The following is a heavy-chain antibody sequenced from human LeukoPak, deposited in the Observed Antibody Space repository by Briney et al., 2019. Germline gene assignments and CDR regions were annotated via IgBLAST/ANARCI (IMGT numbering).Heavy chain of an antibody. V-gene: IGHV4-38-2*02. Sequence: PSETLSLTCTVSGYSISSGCYWGWIRQPPGKGLEWIGSIYHSGSTYYNPSLKSRVTISVDTSKNQFPLKLSSVTAADTAVYYCARDGITGTTRGGVGENWFDPWGQGTLVTVSS. CDR2: IYHSGST. CDR3: ARDGITGTTRGGVGENWFDP. J-gene: IGHJ5*02. CDR1: GYSISSGCY. D-gene: IGHD1-20*01.